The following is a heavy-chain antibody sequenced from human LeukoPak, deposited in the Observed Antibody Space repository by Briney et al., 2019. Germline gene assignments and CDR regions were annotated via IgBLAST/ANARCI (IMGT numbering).Heavy chain of an antibody. CDR1: GFTFSSYE. CDR3: ARSMVRGIIISFRYYGMDV. CDR2: ISSSGSTI. Sequence: GGSLRLSCAASGFTFSSYEMNWVRQAPGEGLEWVSYISSSGSTIYYADSVKGRFTISRDNAKNSLYLQMNSLRAEDTAVYYCARSMVRGIIISFRYYGMDVWGKGTTVTVSS. V-gene: IGHV3-48*03. J-gene: IGHJ6*04. D-gene: IGHD3-10*01.